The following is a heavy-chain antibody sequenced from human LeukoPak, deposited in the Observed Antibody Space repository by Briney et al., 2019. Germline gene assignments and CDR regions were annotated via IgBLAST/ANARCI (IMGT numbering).Heavy chain of an antibody. Sequence: GGSLRLSCAASGFTFDDYGMSWVRQAPGKGLEWVSGINWNGGSTGYADSVKGRFTISRDNAKNSLYLQMNSLKAEDTALYYCARDPDRYYFDYWGQGTLVTVSS. V-gene: IGHV3-20*04. J-gene: IGHJ4*02. CDR3: ARDPDRYYFDY. CDR1: GFTFDDYG. CDR2: INWNGGST. D-gene: IGHD1-14*01.